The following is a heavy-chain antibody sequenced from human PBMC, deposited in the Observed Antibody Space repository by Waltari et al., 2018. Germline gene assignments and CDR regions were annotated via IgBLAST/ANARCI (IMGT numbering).Heavy chain of an antibody. CDR3: AISWGIAPSQPGY. V-gene: IGHV1-69-2*01. Sequence: EVQLVQSGAEVKKPGATVKISCKASGYTFTDYYMHWVQPAPGKGLEWMGRVEPEDGETIYAEKFQGRVTITADTSTDTAYMELSSLRSEDTAVYYCAISWGIAPSQPGYWGQGTLVTVSS. CDR1: GYTFTDYY. J-gene: IGHJ4*02. CDR2: VEPEDGET. D-gene: IGHD6-13*01.